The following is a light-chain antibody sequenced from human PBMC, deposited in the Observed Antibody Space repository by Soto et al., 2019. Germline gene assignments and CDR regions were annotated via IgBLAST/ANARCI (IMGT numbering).Light chain of an antibody. CDR3: LQHKQWPDA. CDR1: HSVGSN. Sequence: VMTQSPTTLSVSPGERATLSCRASHSVGSNLSWYQQNPGQSPRLLIYGASTRSTGVPARFSGSGSETHFTLTISRLQSEVCGFYYCLQHKQWPDAFGGGTKVEIK. V-gene: IGKV3-15*01. J-gene: IGKJ4*01. CDR2: GAS.